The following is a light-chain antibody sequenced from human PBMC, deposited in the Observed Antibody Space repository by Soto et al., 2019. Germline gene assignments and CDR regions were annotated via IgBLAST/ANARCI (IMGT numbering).Light chain of an antibody. CDR1: SSDVGSYNL. V-gene: IGLV2-23*01. J-gene: IGLJ1*01. CDR3: CSYAGSSTSYV. Sequence: QSALTQPASVSGSPGQSITISCTGTSSDVGSYNLVSWYQQHPGKAPKLMIYEGSKRPSGVSNRFSGSKSGNTASLTISGLKAEDEADYYCCSYAGSSTSYVFGPGTKLTVL. CDR2: EGS.